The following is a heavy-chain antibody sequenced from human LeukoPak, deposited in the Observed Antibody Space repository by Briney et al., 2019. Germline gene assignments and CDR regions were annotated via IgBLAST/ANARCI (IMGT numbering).Heavy chain of an antibody. J-gene: IGHJ4*02. D-gene: IGHD1-14*01. Sequence: GGSLRLSCAASGLTFSTYSMSWVRQSPGKGLEWVSIITSSGGSTNYAYSVKGRFTISRDNSKNTLYLQMNSLKPDDTAVYYCATDVTGGAISFWGQGALVTVSS. CDR2: ITSSGGST. CDR1: GLTFSTYS. CDR3: ATDVTGGAISF. V-gene: IGHV3-23*01.